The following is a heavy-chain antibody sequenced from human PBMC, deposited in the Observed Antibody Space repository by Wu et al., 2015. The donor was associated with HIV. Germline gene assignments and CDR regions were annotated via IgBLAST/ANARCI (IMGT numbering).Heavy chain of an antibody. D-gene: IGHD6-13*01. Sequence: QVQLVQSGAEVKKPGSSVKVSCKASGGTFSSYAISWVRQAPGQGLEWMGRIIPIFGTANYAQKFQGRVTITADESTSTAYMELSSLRSEDTAVYYCASRGERGGSSWWENYFDYWGQGTLVTVSS. CDR2: IIPIFGTA. CDR1: GGTFSSYA. CDR3: ASRGERGGSSWWENYFDY. J-gene: IGHJ4*02. V-gene: IGHV1-69*13.